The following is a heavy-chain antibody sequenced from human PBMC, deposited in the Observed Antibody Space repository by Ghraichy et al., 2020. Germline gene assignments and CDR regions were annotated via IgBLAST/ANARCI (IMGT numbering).Heavy chain of an antibody. CDR1: GDSITSGNYY. CDR3: ARDQRGWQNAFFFYYTDV. V-gene: IGHV4-61*02. Sequence: SETLSLTCTISGDSITSGNYYWSWIRQPAGKGLEWIGRIYSTGTTNSNPSLKSRVTLSVDTSKNQFSLKMTSVTAADTAMYYCARDQRGWQNAFFFYYTDVWGKGTTVTVFS. CDR2: IYSTGTT. D-gene: IGHD5-24*01. J-gene: IGHJ6*03.